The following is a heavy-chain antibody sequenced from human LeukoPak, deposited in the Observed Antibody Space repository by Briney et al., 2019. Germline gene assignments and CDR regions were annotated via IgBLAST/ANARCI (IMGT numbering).Heavy chain of an antibody. CDR1: GGSISIYY. CDR2: IYYSGST. V-gene: IGHV4-59*01. D-gene: IGHD2-15*01. CDR3: ARGYCSGGSCYSYYYYNYMDV. Sequence: SETLSLTCTVSGGSISIYYWSWIRQPPGKGLEWIGYIYYSGSTNYNPSLKSRVTISVDTSKNQFSLKLSSVTAADTAVYYCARGYCSGGSCYSYYYYNYMDVWGKGTTVTVSS. J-gene: IGHJ6*03.